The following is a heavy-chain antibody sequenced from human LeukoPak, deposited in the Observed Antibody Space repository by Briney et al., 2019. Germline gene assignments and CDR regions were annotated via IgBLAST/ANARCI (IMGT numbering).Heavy chain of an antibody. D-gene: IGHD4-23*01. J-gene: IGHJ4*02. CDR3: ARNGGNSDFDY. CDR1: GGSISSSSGNC. Sequence: SETLSLTCAVSGGSISSSSGNCWTWVRQPPGKGLEWIGEIYHSGSTNYNPSLKSRVTMLLDKSKNQFSLKLSSVTAADTAVYYCARNGGNSDFDYWGQGTLVSVSS. V-gene: IGHV4-4*02. CDR2: IYHSGST.